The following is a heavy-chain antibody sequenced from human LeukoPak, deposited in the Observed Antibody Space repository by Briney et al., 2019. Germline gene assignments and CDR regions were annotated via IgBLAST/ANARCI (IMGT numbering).Heavy chain of an antibody. J-gene: IGHJ6*04. CDR3: ARDSPGVVPAAIVDGMDV. V-gene: IGHV3-74*01. CDR2: INSDGSST. D-gene: IGHD2-2*02. CDR1: GFTFSSYW. Sequence: PGGSLRLSCAASGFTFSSYWMHWVRQAPGKGLVRVSRINSDGSSTSYADSVKGRFTISRDNAKNTLYLQMNSLRAEDTAVYYCARDSPGVVPAAIVDGMDVWGKGTTVTVSS.